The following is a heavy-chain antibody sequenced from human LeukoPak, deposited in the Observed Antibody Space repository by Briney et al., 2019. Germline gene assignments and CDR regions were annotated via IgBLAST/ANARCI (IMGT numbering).Heavy chain of an antibody. CDR3: ARHTSHWYYYMDV. CDR2: IYTSGST. CDR1: GGSISSYY. Sequence: SETLSLTCTVSGGSISSYYWSWIRQPPGKGLEWIGYIYTSGSTNYNPCLKSRVTISVDTSKNQFSLKLSSVTAADTAVYYCARHTSHWYYYMDVWGKGTTVTVSS. D-gene: IGHD2-2*01. J-gene: IGHJ6*03. V-gene: IGHV4-4*09.